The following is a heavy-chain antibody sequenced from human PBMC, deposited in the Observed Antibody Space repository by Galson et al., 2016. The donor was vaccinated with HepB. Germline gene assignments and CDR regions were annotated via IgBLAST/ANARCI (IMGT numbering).Heavy chain of an antibody. V-gene: IGHV3-7*01. CDR2: MWGDGIMS. J-gene: IGHJ4*02. Sequence: SLRLSCAASGLRFNNYWMSWVRQAPGKGLEWVANMWGDGIMSFYADSIRGRFTISRDNGKSSLYLQMNSLRVEDTAVYYCTGEVSGSYFDWGQGTLVTVSS. D-gene: IGHD3-10*01. CDR1: GLRFNNYW. CDR3: TGEVSGSYFD.